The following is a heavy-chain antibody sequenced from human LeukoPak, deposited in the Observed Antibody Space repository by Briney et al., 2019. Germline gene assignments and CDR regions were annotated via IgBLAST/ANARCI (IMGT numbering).Heavy chain of an antibody. V-gene: IGHV4-34*01. CDR1: GGSFSGYY. D-gene: IGHD6-13*01. Sequence: SETLSLTCAVYGGSFSGYYWSWIRQPPGKGLEWIGEINHSGSTNYNPSLKSRVTISVDTSKNQFSLKLSSVTAADTAVYYCARGFGSSPDYWGQGTLVTVSS. CDR3: ARGFGSSPDY. CDR2: INHSGST. J-gene: IGHJ4*02.